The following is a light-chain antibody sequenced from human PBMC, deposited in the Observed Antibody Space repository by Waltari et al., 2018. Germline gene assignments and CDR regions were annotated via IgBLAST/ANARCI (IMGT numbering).Light chain of an antibody. J-gene: IGLJ1*01. Sequence: QTVVTQEPSFSVSPGGTVTFTCGLTSGSVSTSQYPTWYQQTPGQAPRTLIYNTKTRSSGVPDRFSGSILGAKAALTITGAQAEDESSYYCVLYMTNGIYVFGTGPRSPS. V-gene: IGLV8-61*01. CDR2: NTK. CDR3: VLYMTNGIYV. CDR1: SGSVSTSQY.